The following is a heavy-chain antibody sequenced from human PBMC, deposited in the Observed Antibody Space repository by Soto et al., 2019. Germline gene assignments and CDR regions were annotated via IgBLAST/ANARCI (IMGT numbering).Heavy chain of an antibody. D-gene: IGHD2-2*01. CDR3: AKDYLGSSKVFDF. V-gene: IGHV1-2*02. CDR2: INPNSSGT. CDR1: GNSLRSNY. J-gene: IGHJ3*01. Sequence: GASVKVSCKASGNSLRSNYVHWVRQAPGQGLEWMGWINPNSSGTVYAQKFQGRVSMTRDASLTTAYTQLNRLRAEDTAVYYCAKDYLGSSKVFDFCGQGTLVTVSS.